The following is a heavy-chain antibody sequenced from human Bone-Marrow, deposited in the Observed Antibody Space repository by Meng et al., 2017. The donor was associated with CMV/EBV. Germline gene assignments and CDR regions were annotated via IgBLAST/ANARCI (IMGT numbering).Heavy chain of an antibody. Sequence: SETLSLTCAVYGGSFSGYYWSWIRQPPGKGLEWIGEINHSGSTNYNPSLKSRVTISVDTSKNQFSLKLSSVTAADTAVYYCARVKGATGPAYYFDHWGQGALVTVSS. CDR2: INHSGST. D-gene: IGHD1-26*01. CDR3: ARVKGATGPAYYFDH. V-gene: IGHV4-34*01. J-gene: IGHJ4*02. CDR1: GGSFSGYY.